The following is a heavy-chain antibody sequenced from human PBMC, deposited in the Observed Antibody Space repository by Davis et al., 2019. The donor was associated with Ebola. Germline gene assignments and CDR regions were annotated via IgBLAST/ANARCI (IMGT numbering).Heavy chain of an antibody. V-gene: IGHV3-15*01. CDR2: IKTKTDGGTT. D-gene: IGHD3-3*01. CDR1: GFTFSHAW. J-gene: IGHJ6*03. CDR3: TTGRITIFGVVTLNYHYYYMDV. Sequence: PGGSLRLSCAASGFTFSHAWMSWVRQAPGKGLEWVGRIKTKTDGGTTDYAAPVKGRFTISRDDSKNTLYLQMNSLKTEDTAVYYCTTGRITIFGVVTLNYHYYYMDVWGKGTTVTVSS.